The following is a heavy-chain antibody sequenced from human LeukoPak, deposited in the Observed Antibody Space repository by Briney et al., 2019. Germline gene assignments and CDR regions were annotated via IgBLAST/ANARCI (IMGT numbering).Heavy chain of an antibody. CDR1: GGSISSSNW. CDR2: IYHSGST. Sequence: SETLSLTCAVSGGSISSSNWWSWVRQPPGKGLEWIGEIYHSGSTNYNPSLKSRVTISVDKSKNQFSLKLSSVTAADTAVYYCARASRGSGWYSGFDYWGQGTLVTVSS. V-gene: IGHV4-4*02. D-gene: IGHD6-19*01. CDR3: ARASRGSGWYSGFDY. J-gene: IGHJ4*02.